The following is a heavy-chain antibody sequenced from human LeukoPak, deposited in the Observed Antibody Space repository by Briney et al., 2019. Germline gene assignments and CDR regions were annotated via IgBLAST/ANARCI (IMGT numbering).Heavy chain of an antibody. CDR3: ARARHVIVGATDFDY. CDR1: GGSVSSYY. D-gene: IGHD1-26*01. CDR2: IYYSGST. J-gene: IGHJ4*02. V-gene: IGHV4-59*02. Sequence: SETLSLTCTVSGGSVSSYYWSWIRQPPGKGLEWIGYIYYSGSTNYNPPLKSRVTISVDTSKNQFSLKLSSVTAADTAVYYCARARHVIVGATDFDYWGQGTLATVSS.